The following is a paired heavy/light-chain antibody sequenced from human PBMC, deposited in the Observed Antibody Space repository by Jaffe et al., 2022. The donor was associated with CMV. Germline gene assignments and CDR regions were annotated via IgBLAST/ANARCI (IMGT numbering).Light chain of an antibody. V-gene: IGLV3-9*01. Sequence: SYELTQPLSVSVALGQTARITCGGNDIGSKNVHWYQQKPGQAPMVVIYRDVHRPSGIPERFSGSNSGNTATLTITGGQAGDEADYYCQVWDSRSRTGVFGGGTKLTVL. CDR2: RDV. CDR3: QVWDSRSRTGV. CDR1: DIGSKN. J-gene: IGLJ3*02.
Heavy chain of an antibody. CDR2: IYLQEKDT. V-gene: IGHV3-74*01. J-gene: IGHJ4*02. D-gene: IGHD2-21*01. CDR3: ARSDGDGYNFFDV. Sequence: EVQLVESGGGLVQPGGSLRLSCAVSGFPLSSSWMHWVRQAPGKGLVWVSRIYLQEKDTVYADSVKGRFSISGDNANNTVYLQMNSLRVEDTAVYYCARSDGDGYNFFDVWGQGVLVTVAS. CDR1: GFPLSSSW.